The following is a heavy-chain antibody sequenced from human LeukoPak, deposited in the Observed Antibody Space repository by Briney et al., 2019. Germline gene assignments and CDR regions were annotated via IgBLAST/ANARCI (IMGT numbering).Heavy chain of an antibody. V-gene: IGHV1-2*02. CDR2: IGSNNGDT. CDR1: GYTFTGYY. Sequence: ASVKVSCKASGYTFTGYYIHWVRQAPGQGLEWMGWIGSNNGDTNYAQKFQGRVTMTRNTSISTAYMELSSLRSEDTAVYYCARESGQSVTGVSAGFDYWGQGTLVTVSS. D-gene: IGHD4-17*01. J-gene: IGHJ4*02. CDR3: ARESGQSVTGVSAGFDY.